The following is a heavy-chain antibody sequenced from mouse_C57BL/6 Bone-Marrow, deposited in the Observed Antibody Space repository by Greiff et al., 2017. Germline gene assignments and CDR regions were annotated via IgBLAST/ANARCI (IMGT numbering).Heavy chain of an antibody. J-gene: IGHJ3*01. Sequence: VQLQQSGAELSKPGASVKLSCKASGYTFTGYWIEWVKQRPGHGLEWIGEILPGSGSTNYNEKFKGKATLTADTSSNTAYMQLSSLTTVDSAIYYCARGWLVLADWGQGTLVTVSA. CDR2: ILPGSGST. D-gene: IGHD2-3*01. CDR1: GYTFTGYW. V-gene: IGHV1-9*01. CDR3: ARGWLVLAD.